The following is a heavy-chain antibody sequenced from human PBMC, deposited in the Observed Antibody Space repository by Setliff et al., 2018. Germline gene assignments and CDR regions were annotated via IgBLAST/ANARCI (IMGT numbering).Heavy chain of an antibody. D-gene: IGHD3-3*01. CDR3: ARVVRFLEWLRYYYYYMDV. J-gene: IGHJ6*03. Sequence: PSETLSLTCAVYGGSFSGYYWSWIRQPPGKGLEWIGEINHSGSTNYNPSLKSRVTISVDTSKNQFSLTLSSVTAADTAVYYCARVVRFLEWLRYYYYYMDVWGKGTTVTVSS. V-gene: IGHV4-34*01. CDR2: INHSGST. CDR1: GGSFSGYY.